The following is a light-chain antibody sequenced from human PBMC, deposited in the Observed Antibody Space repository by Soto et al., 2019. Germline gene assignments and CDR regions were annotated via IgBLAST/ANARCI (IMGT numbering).Light chain of an antibody. CDR3: AAWDDTLNGVV. CDR2: RNN. V-gene: IGLV1-47*01. J-gene: IGLJ2*01. Sequence: QSVLTQPPSASGTPGQRVTISCSGGSSNIGSDYVSWYQHLPATAPKLLIYRNNQRPSGVPDRFSGSKSGTSASLAISGLRSEDEADYSCAAWDDTLNGVVFGGGTKVTVL. CDR1: SSNIGSDY.